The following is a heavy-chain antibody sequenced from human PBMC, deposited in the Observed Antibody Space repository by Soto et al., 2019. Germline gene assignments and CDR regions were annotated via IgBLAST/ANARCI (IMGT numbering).Heavy chain of an antibody. CDR3: ARDLTTKLESSRYYYYMDV. CDR1: GFTFSSYS. CDR2: ISSSSSYI. J-gene: IGHJ6*03. D-gene: IGHD3-3*01. V-gene: IGHV3-21*01. Sequence: GGSLRLSCAASGFTFSSYSMNWARQAPGKGLEWVSSISSSSSYIYYADSVKGRFTISRDNAKNSLYLQMNSLRAEDTAVYYCARDLTTKLESSRYYYYMDVWGKGTTVTVSS.